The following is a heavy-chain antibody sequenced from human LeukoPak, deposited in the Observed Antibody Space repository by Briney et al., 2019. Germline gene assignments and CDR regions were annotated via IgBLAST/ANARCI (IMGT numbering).Heavy chain of an antibody. Sequence: ASVKVSCKASGYTFTGYYMHWVRQAPGQGLEWMGWINPNSGGTNYAQKFQGRVTMTRDTSISTAYLQWSSLKASDTAMYYCARLGSGSGSPADYWGQGTLVTVSS. CDR1: GYTFTGYY. CDR3: ARLGSGSGSPADY. V-gene: IGHV1-2*02. J-gene: IGHJ4*02. D-gene: IGHD3-10*01. CDR2: INPNSGGT.